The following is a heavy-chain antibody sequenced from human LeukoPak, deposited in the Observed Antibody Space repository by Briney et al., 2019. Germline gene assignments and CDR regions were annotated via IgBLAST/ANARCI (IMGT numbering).Heavy chain of an antibody. V-gene: IGHV1-2*02. CDR2: IHPNSGGT. J-gene: IGHJ1*01. CDR3: ARLASVPG. CDR1: GYTFTGYY. Sequence: ASVTVSCKASGYTFTGYYLHWVRQAPGQGLEWMGWIHPNSGGTNYAQKFQGRVTMTRDTSNSTAYMELSSLRSDDTAVYFCARLASVPGWGQGTLVTVSS. D-gene: IGHD6-19*01.